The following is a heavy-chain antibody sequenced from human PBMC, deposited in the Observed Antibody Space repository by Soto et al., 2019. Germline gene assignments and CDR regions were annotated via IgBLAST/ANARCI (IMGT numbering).Heavy chain of an antibody. CDR2: IHYNGNT. V-gene: IGHV4-59*01. Sequence: QVQLQASGPGLVKPSETLSLTCTVSGDSISSYSWSWIRQPPGKGLEWIGNIHYNGNTKYSPSLKRRVTMSVDTAKNHFSRKLISVTTADTAVYFCAREGNLGRWIQPLDSWGQGTLVTVSS. J-gene: IGHJ4*02. D-gene: IGHD2-2*03. CDR3: AREGNLGRWIQPLDS. CDR1: GDSISSYS.